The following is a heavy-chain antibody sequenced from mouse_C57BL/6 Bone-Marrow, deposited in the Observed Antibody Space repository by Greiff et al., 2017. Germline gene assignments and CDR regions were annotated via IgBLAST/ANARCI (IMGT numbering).Heavy chain of an antibody. CDR2: ISYDGSN. Sequence: EVKLMESGPGLVKPSQSLSLTCSVTGYSITSGYYWNWIRQFPGNKLEWMGYISYDGSNNYNPSLKNRISITRDTSKNQFFLKLNSVTTEDTATYYCASRIYYGNYDYAMDYWGQGTSVTVSS. CDR3: ASRIYYGNYDYAMDY. CDR1: GYSITSGYY. J-gene: IGHJ4*01. D-gene: IGHD2-1*01. V-gene: IGHV3-6*01.